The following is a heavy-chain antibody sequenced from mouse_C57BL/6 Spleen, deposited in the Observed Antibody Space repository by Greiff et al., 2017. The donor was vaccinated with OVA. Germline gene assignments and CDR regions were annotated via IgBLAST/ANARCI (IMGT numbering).Heavy chain of an antibody. Sequence: QVQLKESGPELVKPGASVKISCKASGYAFSSSWMNWVKQRPGKGLEWIGRIYPGDGDTNYNGKFKGKATLTADKSSSTAYMQLSSLTSEDSAVYFCARSDYYGSSYVWGQGTLVTVSA. CDR1: GYAFSSSW. D-gene: IGHD1-1*01. V-gene: IGHV1-82*01. CDR3: ARSDYYGSSYV. J-gene: IGHJ3*01. CDR2: IYPGDGDT.